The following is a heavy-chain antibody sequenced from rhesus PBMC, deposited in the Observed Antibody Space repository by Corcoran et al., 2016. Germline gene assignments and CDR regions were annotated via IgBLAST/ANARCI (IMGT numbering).Heavy chain of an antibody. CDR1: GGSISGYY. Sequence: QVKQQQWGEGLVKPSATLSLTCAAYGGSISGYYWRWIRQPPGKGLEWIGNIDGNSASTNYNPSLKNRVTISKATSKNQFSLKLSSVTAADTAVYYCAYLSGSNYGLDSWGQGVVVTVSS. V-gene: IGHV4-73*01. CDR2: IDGNSAST. D-gene: IGHD2-21*01. J-gene: IGHJ6*01. CDR3: AYLSGSNYGLDS.